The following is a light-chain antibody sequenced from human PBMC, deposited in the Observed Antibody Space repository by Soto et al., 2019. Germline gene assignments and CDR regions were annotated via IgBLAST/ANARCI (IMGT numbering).Light chain of an antibody. V-gene: IGKV3-20*01. Sequence: EIVLTQSPGTLSLSPGERTTLSCRASQSVSSSYLAWYQPKPGQAPRLLIYGASSRATGIPDRFSGSGSGTDFTLTISRLEPEGFAVYYCQQYGSSPYTFGQGTKVDIK. J-gene: IGKJ2*01. CDR2: GAS. CDR1: QSVSSSY. CDR3: QQYGSSPYT.